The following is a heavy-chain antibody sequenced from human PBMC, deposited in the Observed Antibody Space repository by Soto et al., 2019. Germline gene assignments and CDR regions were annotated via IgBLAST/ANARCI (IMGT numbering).Heavy chain of an antibody. CDR1: GFTFTNYW. D-gene: IGHD4-17*01. CDR2: INSDGSNI. CDR3: ASSATGLYGDYN. Sequence: EVQLVESGGGLVQPGGSLKLSCAASGFTFTNYWIHWVRQAPGKGLVWVSRINSDGSNINYADFMKGRFTISRDNAKTTVYLQMNSLRAEDTAVYFCASSATGLYGDYNWGQGALVTVSS. V-gene: IGHV3-74*01. J-gene: IGHJ4*02.